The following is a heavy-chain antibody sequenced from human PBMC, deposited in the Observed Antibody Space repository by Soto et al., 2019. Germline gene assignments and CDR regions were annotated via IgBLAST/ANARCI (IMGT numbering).Heavy chain of an antibody. Sequence: GESLKISCKGSGYSFTSYLIGRVRQMPWKNMEWMGIIYPGDSDTRYSPSFQGQVTTSADKSISTAYLQWSSLKASDTAMYYCARHYSIELRGGYYYMVVWGKGTTVTVSS. CDR3: ARHYSIELRGGYYYMVV. J-gene: IGHJ6*03. D-gene: IGHD4-4*01. CDR2: IYPGDSDT. CDR1: GYSFTSYL. V-gene: IGHV5-51*01.